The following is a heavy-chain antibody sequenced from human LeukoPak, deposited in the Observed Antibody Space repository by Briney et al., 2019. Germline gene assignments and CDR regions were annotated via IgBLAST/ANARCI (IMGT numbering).Heavy chain of an antibody. V-gene: IGHV3-23*01. CDR1: GYTFSSHG. CDR3: AKVSVCYGCYLDY. CDR2: INGAGDNT. Sequence: SGGSLRLSCAASGYTFSSHGLTWVRQAPGKGLEWVSTINGAGDNTYYAETVEGRFTISRDNSKNTLYLQMHSLRAEDTAIYYCAKVSVCYGCYLDYWGQGTLVTVS. D-gene: IGHD3-16*01. J-gene: IGHJ4*02.